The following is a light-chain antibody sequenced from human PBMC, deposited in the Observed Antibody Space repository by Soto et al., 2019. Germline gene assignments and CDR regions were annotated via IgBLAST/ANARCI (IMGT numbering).Light chain of an antibody. CDR2: EAS. CDR1: QDIDNH. CDR3: QQFHNFPLT. Sequence: DIQMTQSPSSLSASIGDRVIITCQASQDIDNHLNWYQQKSGSAPKLLIYEASNLETGVPARFSGGGSGTDFSLSIAGLQPEDLGTYFCQQFHNFPLTFGPGTKVDFK. V-gene: IGKV1-33*01. J-gene: IGKJ3*01.